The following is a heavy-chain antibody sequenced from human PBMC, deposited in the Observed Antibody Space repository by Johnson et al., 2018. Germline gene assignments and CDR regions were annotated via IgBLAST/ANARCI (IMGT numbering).Heavy chain of an antibody. V-gene: IGHV3-23*04. D-gene: IGHD3-22*01. J-gene: IGHJ3*02. CDR2: INDLGSAT. CDR3: ARASESYYYDSSGYETFDI. Sequence: VQLVESGGGLVQPGGSLRLSCEVSGFTFSSFAMSWVRQAPGKGLEWVSTINDLGSATYSADSVNGRFPISSDKSKDTLFLQMHSLRGEDTAMYYCARASESYYYDSSGYETFDIWGQGTMVTVSS. CDR1: GFTFSSFA.